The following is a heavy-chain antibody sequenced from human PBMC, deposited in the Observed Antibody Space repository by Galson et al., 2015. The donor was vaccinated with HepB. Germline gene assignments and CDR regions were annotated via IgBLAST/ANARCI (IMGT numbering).Heavy chain of an antibody. CDR2: IIPIFGTA. Sequence: SVKVSCKASGGTFSSYAISWVRQAPGQGLEWMGGIIPIFGTANYAQKFQGRVTITADESTSTAYMELSSLRSEDTAVYYCAVRYCSGKVFYYYGMDVWGQGTRSPSP. CDR3: AVRYCSGKVFYYYGMDV. CDR1: GGTFSSYA. V-gene: IGHV1-69*13. J-gene: IGHJ6*02. D-gene: IGHD2-15*01.